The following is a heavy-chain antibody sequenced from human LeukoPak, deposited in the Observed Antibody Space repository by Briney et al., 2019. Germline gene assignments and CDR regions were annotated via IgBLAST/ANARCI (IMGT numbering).Heavy chain of an antibody. CDR1: GGTFSSYA. Sequence: SVKVSCKASGGTFSSYAISWVRQAPGQGLEWMGRIIPILGIANYAQKFQGRVTITADKSTSTAYMELSSLRSEDTAAYYCARAWQGSWFDPWGQGTLVTVSS. CDR2: IIPILGIA. CDR3: ARAWQGSWFDP. J-gene: IGHJ5*02. D-gene: IGHD3-10*01. V-gene: IGHV1-69*04.